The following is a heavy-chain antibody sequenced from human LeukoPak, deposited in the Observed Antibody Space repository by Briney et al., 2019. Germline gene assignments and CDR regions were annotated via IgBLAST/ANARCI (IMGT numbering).Heavy chain of an antibody. CDR3: AKHRDTSSSYYFDY. CDR2: IGASGGDT. D-gene: IGHD6-13*01. V-gene: IGHV3-23*01. J-gene: IGHJ4*02. CDR1: GLSFSSFA. Sequence: GGSLRLSCAASGLSFSSFAMSWVRQGPARGLEWVSTIGASGGDTYNADSVKGRFTISRDSSKYTLFLQMHSLRAEDSAVYYCAKHRDTSSSYYFDYWGQGTLVTVSS.